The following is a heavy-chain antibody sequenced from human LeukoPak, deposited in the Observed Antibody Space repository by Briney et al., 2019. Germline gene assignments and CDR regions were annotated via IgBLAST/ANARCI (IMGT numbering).Heavy chain of an antibody. CDR1: GYTFTSYG. D-gene: IGHD2-15*01. J-gene: IGHJ4*02. V-gene: IGHV1-18*01. CDR2: ITTYNGNT. Sequence: ASVKVSCKTSGYTFTSYGIVWVRQAPGQGLEWMGWITTYNGNTNYAQKIQDRVTMTTDTSTSTAYMELRSLRSDDTAVYYCARIPGGYFDYWGQGTLVTVSS. CDR3: ARIPGGYFDY.